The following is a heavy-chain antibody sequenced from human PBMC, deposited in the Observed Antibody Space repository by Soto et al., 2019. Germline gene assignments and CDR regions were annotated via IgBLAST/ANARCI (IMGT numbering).Heavy chain of an antibody. CDR2: ISGYNGKT. CDR3: AREGVVPYYYYGMDV. D-gene: IGHD3-10*01. V-gene: IGHV1-18*01. Sequence: ALVKVSCKASGYTITSYGVSWGRQAPGQGLEWMGWISGYNGKTNYAQKVQDRVTMTTDTSTSTVYMELRTLRSDDTAVYYCAREGVVPYYYYGMDVWGQGTAVTVSS. J-gene: IGHJ6*02. CDR1: GYTITSYG.